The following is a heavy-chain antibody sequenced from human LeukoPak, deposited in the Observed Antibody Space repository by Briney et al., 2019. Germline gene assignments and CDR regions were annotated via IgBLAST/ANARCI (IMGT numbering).Heavy chain of an antibody. V-gene: IGHV3-74*01. J-gene: IGHJ6*02. CDR1: GFTFSNCW. CDR2: INSDASAA. CDR3: VSSPDYGMDV. Sequence: GGSLRLSCAASGFTFSNCWMYWVRQAPGKGLVWVSRINSDASAATYADSVKGRFTISRDNAKNTLYLQMNSLRAEDTAVYYCVSSPDYGMDVWGQGTTVTVSS.